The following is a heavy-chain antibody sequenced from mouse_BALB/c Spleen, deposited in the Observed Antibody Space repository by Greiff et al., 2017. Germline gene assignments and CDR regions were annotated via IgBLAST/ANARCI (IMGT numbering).Heavy chain of an antibody. J-gene: IGHJ4*01. CDR2: IRNKANGYTT. CDR1: GFTFTDYY. V-gene: IGHV7-3*02. Sequence: EVMLVESGGGLVQPGGSLRLSCATSGFTFTDYYMSWVRQPPGKALEWLGFIRNKANGYTTEYSASVKGRFTISRDNSQSILYLQMNTLRAEDSATYYCARVEDYAMDYWGQGTSVTVSS. CDR3: ARVEDYAMDY.